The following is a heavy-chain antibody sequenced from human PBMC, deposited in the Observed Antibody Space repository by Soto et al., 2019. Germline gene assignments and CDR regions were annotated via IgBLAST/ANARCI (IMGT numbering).Heavy chain of an antibody. V-gene: IGHV3-30*18. Sequence: QVQLVESGGGVVQPGRSLRLSCAASGFTFSSYGMHWVRQAPGKGLEWVAVISYDGSNKYYADSVKGRFTISRDNSKNTLYLQMNSLRAEDTAVYYCAKDRYYVPDYDILTGYAEGLPEYYFDYWGQGTLVTVSS. CDR3: AKDRYYVPDYDILTGYAEGLPEYYFDY. CDR2: ISYDGSNK. CDR1: GFTFSSYG. D-gene: IGHD3-9*01. J-gene: IGHJ4*02.